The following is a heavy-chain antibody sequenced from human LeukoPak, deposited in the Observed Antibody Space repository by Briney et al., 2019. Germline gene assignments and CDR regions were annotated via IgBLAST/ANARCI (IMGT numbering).Heavy chain of an antibody. J-gene: IGHJ4*02. D-gene: IGHD3-3*01. CDR3: ARGFNDFWSGSQLEY. CDR1: GFIFSGYA. CDR2: ISFDGGKT. V-gene: IGHV3-30-3*01. Sequence: GGSLRLSCAASGFIFSGYAMHWVRQAPGKGLEWVAVISFDGGKTYYADSVKGRFTISRDNSKSTLYLQMNSLRSEDTAEYYCARGFNDFWSGSQLEYWGQGTLVTVSS.